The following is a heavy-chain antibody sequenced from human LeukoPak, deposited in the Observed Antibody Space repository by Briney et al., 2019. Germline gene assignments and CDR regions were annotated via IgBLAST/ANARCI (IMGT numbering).Heavy chain of an antibody. CDR2: IRYDGSNK. J-gene: IGHJ4*02. CDR3: AKVSCSGGSCYSIDY. CDR1: GFTFSSYG. V-gene: IGHV3-30*02. D-gene: IGHD2-15*01. Sequence: PGGSLRLSCAASGFTFSSYGMHWVRQAPGKGLEWVAFIRYDGSNKYYADSVKGRFTISRDNSKNTLYLQMNSLRAEDTAVYYCAKVSCSGGSCYSIDYWGQGTLVTVSS.